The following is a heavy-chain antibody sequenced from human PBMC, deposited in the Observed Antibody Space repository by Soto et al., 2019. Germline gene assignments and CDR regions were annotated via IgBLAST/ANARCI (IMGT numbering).Heavy chain of an antibody. D-gene: IGHD2-8*01. J-gene: IGHJ4*02. CDR1: GFTVSSNY. CDR3: GRIPRGYTNG. CDR2: IYSGGST. V-gene: IGHV3-53*01. Sequence: EVQLVESGGGLIQPGGSLRLSCAASGFTVSSNYMSWVRQAPGKGLEWVSLIYSGGSTYYADSVKGRFTISRDNSKNTLELQINRLRAEDTGGYYLGRIPRGYTNGWGQGTLVTVSS.